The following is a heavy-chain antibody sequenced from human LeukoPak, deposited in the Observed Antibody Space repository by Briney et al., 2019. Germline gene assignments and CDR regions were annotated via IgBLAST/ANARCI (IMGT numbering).Heavy chain of an antibody. J-gene: IGHJ5*02. Sequence: PSETLSLTCTVSGDSICGSNYHWGWIRQPPGKGLEWLGTVHHTGRAFYNPSLRGRTTVSVDTSKNEFSLKLTSVTAADTAVYYCAREPDAWGQGILVIVSS. CDR2: VHHTGRA. CDR1: GDSICGSNYH. CDR3: AREPDA. V-gene: IGHV4-39*07.